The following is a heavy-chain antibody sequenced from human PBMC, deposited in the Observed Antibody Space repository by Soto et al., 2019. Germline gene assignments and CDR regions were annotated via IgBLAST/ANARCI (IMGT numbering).Heavy chain of an antibody. J-gene: IGHJ3*02. D-gene: IGHD3-3*01. CDR1: VYTCTSYY. CDR3: ARDQLRFLEWLGPRYDAFDI. V-gene: IGHV1-46*01. CDR2: INPSGGST. Sequence: GASVKVSCKASVYTCTSYYMHWVRQAPGQGLEWMGIINPSGGSTSYAQKVQGRVTMTRDTSTSTVYMELSSLRSEDTAVYYCARDQLRFLEWLGPRYDAFDIWGQGTMVTVSS.